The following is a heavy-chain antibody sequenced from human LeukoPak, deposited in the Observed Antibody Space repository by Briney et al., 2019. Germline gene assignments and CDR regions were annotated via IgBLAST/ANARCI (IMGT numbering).Heavy chain of an antibody. D-gene: IGHD1-26*01. CDR1: GGTFSSYA. V-gene: IGHV1-69*05. J-gene: IGHJ4*02. CDR2: IIPIFGTA. CDR3: ARARKVGGPLDY. Sequence: SVKVSCKASGGTFSSYAISWVRQAPGQGLEWMGGIIPIFGTANYAQKFQGRVTITTDESTSTAYMELSSLRSEDTAVYYCARARKVGGPLDYWGQGTLVTVSS.